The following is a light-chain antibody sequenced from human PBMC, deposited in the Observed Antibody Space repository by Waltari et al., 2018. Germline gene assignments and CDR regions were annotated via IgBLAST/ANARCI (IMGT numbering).Light chain of an antibody. V-gene: IGLV1-51*01. CDR1: SPHLGNHY. Sequence: QSVLTPPPSVSAAPGPKVTISCSARSPHLGNHYPSWYQQVPGTAPKLFIYDNNKRPSGIPDRFSGSKSGTSATLGITGLQTGDEAHYYCGTWDSSLSAWVFGGGTKLTVL. CDR3: GTWDSSLSAWV. J-gene: IGLJ3*02. CDR2: DNN.